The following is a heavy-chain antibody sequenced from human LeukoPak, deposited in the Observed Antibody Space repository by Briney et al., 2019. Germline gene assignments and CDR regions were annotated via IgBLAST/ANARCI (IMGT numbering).Heavy chain of an antibody. D-gene: IGHD2-21*02. CDR2: IYYSGST. V-gene: IGHV4-59*08. J-gene: IGHJ3*02. Sequence: SETLSLTCTVSGDSISDYYWNWIRQPPGKGLEWIGYIYYSGSTNYSPSLKSRVAISVDTSKNQFSLKLSSVTAADTAIYYCARRRKVPAPRAGDAFDIWGQGTMVTVSS. CDR1: GDSISDYY. CDR3: ARRRKVPAPRAGDAFDI.